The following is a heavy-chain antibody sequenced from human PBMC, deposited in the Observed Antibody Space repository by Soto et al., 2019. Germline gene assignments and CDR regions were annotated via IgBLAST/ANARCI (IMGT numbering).Heavy chain of an antibody. Sequence: SETLSLTCAVYGGSFSGYYWSWIRQPPGKGLEWIGEINHSGSTNYNPSLKSRVTISVDTSKNQFSLKLSSVTAADTAVYYCARLKSLESYYFDYWGQGTLVTVSS. V-gene: IGHV4-34*01. CDR3: ARLKSLESYYFDY. CDR1: GGSFSGYY. D-gene: IGHD3-3*01. J-gene: IGHJ4*02. CDR2: INHSGST.